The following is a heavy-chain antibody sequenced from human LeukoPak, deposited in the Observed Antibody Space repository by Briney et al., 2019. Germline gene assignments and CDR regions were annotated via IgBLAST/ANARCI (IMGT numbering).Heavy chain of an antibody. Sequence: SVKVSCKASGFTFTSSAMQWVRQAHGQRLEWIGWIVVGSGNTNYAQKFQERVTITRDMSTSTAYMELSSLRSEDTAVYYCAAVLGAAYGMDVWGQGTTVNVSS. D-gene: IGHD2-15*01. CDR2: IVVGSGNT. CDR1: GFTFTSSA. CDR3: AAVLGAAYGMDV. V-gene: IGHV1-58*02. J-gene: IGHJ6*02.